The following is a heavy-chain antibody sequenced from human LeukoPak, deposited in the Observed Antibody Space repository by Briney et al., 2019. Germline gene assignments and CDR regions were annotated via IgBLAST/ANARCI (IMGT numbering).Heavy chain of an antibody. V-gene: IGHV1-2*02. CDR2: INPKNGDT. D-gene: IGHD5-18*01. J-gene: IGHJ4*02. CDR1: GSTFSGFY. Sequence: ASVKVCCTAAGSTFSGFYINWVRQAPGQGLEWMGWINPKNGDTHYAQDFLGRVTMTRDTSISTAYMELSRLTSDDTAVYYCARDGRLRNGYDNFYIWGQGTLVTVSS. CDR3: ARDGRLRNGYDNFYI.